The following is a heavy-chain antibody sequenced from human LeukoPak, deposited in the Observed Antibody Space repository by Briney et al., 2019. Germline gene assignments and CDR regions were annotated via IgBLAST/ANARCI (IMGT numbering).Heavy chain of an antibody. CDR2: MNPNSGNT. CDR1: GYTFTSYD. Sequence: ASVKVSCKASGYTFTSYDINWVRQATGQGLEWMGWMNPNSGNTGYAQKFRGRVTFTSNTSISTAYMELSSLRSEDTAVYYCARGRGSHNAFDIWGQGTMVTVSS. CDR3: ARGRGSHNAFDI. D-gene: IGHD6-13*01. J-gene: IGHJ3*02. V-gene: IGHV1-8*03.